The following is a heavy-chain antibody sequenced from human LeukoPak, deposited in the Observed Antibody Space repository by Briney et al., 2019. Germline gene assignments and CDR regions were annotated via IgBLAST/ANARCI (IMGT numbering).Heavy chain of an antibody. V-gene: IGHV4-59*08. CDR3: ARHSLSSSWYPIFDY. Sequence: KPSETLSLTCTVPGGSISSYYWSWIRQPPGKGLEWIGYIYYSGSTYYNPSFKSRVTISVDTSKNQFSLKLSSVTAADTAVYYCARHSLSSSWYPIFDYWGQGTLVTVSS. CDR1: GGSISSYY. J-gene: IGHJ4*02. CDR2: IYYSGST. D-gene: IGHD6-13*01.